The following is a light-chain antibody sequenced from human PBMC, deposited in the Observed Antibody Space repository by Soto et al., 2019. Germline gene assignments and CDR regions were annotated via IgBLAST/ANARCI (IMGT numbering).Light chain of an antibody. V-gene: IGKV3-15*01. Sequence: EVVVTQSPDTLSLSPGETATLSCRASQSVSYYLAWYQHKPGQTPRLLIYDTSTRATGVPARFSGSRSGPEFTLTINSLQSEDFAIYYCQPYNNWPLTFGGGTKVDIK. CDR2: DTS. J-gene: IGKJ4*01. CDR3: QPYNNWPLT. CDR1: QSVSYY.